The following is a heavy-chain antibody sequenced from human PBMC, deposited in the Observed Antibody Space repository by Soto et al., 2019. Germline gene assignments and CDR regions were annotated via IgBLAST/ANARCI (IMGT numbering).Heavy chain of an antibody. CDR1: GFSLSTSGVG. V-gene: IGHV2-5*02. D-gene: IGHD4-17*01. J-gene: IGHJ3*02. Sequence: QITLKESGPTLVKPTQTLTLTCTFSGFSLSTSGVGVGWIRQPPGKALEWLALIYWDDDKRYSPSLKSRLTISKDTSKNRGVLTMTNMDPVDTATYYGAHTDDYGGNEDAFAIWGQGTMVTVSS. CDR2: IYWDDDK. CDR3: AHTDDYGGNEDAFAI.